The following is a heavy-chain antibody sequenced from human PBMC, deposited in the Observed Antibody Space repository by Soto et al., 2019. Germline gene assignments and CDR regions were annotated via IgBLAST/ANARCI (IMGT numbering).Heavy chain of an antibody. CDR3: ARVGQGPVYYMDV. Sequence: GESLKISCAASGFTFSDYYMSWIRQAPGKGLEWVSYISSSGSTIYYADSVKGRFTISRDNAKNSLYLQMNSLRAEDTAVYYCARVGQGPVYYMDVWGKGTTVTVSS. CDR1: GFTFSDYY. J-gene: IGHJ6*03. V-gene: IGHV3-11*01. CDR2: ISSSGSTI.